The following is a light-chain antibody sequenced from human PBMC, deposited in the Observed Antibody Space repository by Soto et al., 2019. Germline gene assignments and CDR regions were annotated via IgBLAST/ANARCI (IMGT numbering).Light chain of an antibody. CDR1: QSISTY. CDR2: AAS. Sequence: DIQLTQSPSSLSASVGDRVTITCRPSQSISTYLNWYQQKPGTAPKLLIYAASNLQSGVPSRFSGSGSGTDFTLTISSLQPEDFASYYCQQSYNTPWTFGQGTKVEI. CDR3: QQSYNTPWT. V-gene: IGKV1-39*01. J-gene: IGKJ1*01.